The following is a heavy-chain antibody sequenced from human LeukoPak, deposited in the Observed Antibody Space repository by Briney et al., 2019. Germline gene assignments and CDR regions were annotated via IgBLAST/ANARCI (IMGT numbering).Heavy chain of an antibody. CDR3: ASLISPGWFDP. CDR1: GGSFSGYY. Sequence: SETLSLTCAVYGGSFSGYYWSWIRQPPGKGLEWIGEINHSGSTNYNPSLKSRVTISVDTSKNQFSLKLSSVTAADTAVYYCASLISPGWFDPRGQGTLVTVSS. CDR2: INHSGST. J-gene: IGHJ5*02. V-gene: IGHV4-34*01.